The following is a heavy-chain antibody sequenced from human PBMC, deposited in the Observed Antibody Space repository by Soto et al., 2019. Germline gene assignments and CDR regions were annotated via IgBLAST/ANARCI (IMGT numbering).Heavy chain of an antibody. D-gene: IGHD3-3*01. J-gene: IGHJ4*02. CDR3: ARGRYSYYDFWSGYSRRRYFDY. CDR1: GYTFPSYD. Sequence: ASVKVSCKASGYTFPSYDINWVRQATGQGLEWMGWMNPNSGNTGYAQKFQGRVNMTRNTSISTAYMELSSLRSEDTAVYYCARGRYSYYDFWSGYSRRRYFDYWGQGTLVTVSS. CDR2: MNPNSGNT. V-gene: IGHV1-8*01.